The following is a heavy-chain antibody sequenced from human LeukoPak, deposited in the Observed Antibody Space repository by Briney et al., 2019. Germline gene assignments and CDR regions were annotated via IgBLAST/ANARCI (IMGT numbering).Heavy chain of an antibody. CDR3: ARDEYCGGDCQRAN. J-gene: IGHJ4*02. Sequence: ASVKVSCKASGYTFTDYYIHWVRQAPGQGLEWMGRIIPILGIANYAQKFQGRVTITADKSTSTAYMELSSLRSEDTAVYYCARDEYCGGDCQRANWGQGTLVTVSS. V-gene: IGHV1-69*04. CDR1: GYTFTDYY. D-gene: IGHD2-21*02. CDR2: IIPILGIA.